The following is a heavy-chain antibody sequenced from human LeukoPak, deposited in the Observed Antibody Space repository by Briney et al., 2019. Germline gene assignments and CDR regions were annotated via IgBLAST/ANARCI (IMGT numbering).Heavy chain of an antibody. CDR3: ARVSYCGGDCGN. CDR1: GGSIRSSYYY. J-gene: IGHJ1*01. Sequence: SETLSLTCTVSGGSIRSSYYYWGWIRQPPGKGLEWIGSIYDSGSTYYNPSLKSRVTISVDTSKNQFSLKLNSVTAADTAVYYCARVSYCGGDCGNWGRGTLVIVSS. V-gene: IGHV4-39*01. D-gene: IGHD2-21*02. CDR2: IYDSGST.